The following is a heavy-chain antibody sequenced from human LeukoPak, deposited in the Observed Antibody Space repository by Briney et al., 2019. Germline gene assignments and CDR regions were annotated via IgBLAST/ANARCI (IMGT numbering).Heavy chain of an antibody. D-gene: IGHD3-22*01. CDR3: VKEAYYYDSSDYQYYFDY. J-gene: IGHJ4*02. CDR1: RYTFTSYA. V-gene: IGHV7-4-1*02. CDR2: INTNTGNP. Sequence: ASVKVSCKASRYTFTSYAMNWVRQAPGQGLEWMGWINTNTGNPTYAQGFTGRFVFSLDTSVSTAYLQISSLKAEDTAVYYCVKEAYYYDSSDYQYYFDYWGQGTLVTVSS.